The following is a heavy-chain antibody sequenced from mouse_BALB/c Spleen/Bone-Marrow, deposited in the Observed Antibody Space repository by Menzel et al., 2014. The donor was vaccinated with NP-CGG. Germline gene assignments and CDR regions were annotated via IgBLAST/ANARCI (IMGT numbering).Heavy chain of an antibody. D-gene: IGHD2-2*01. CDR1: GFNIKDTY. Sequence: EVQLQQSGAELVQPGASVKLSCTASGFNIKDTYMHWVKQRPEKGLEWIGRIDPANGSTKYDPKFQGKASITADTSSNTAYLQLSSLTSEDTAVYYCASYVYGYYFDYWGEGTTLTVSS. CDR2: IDPANGST. V-gene: IGHV14-3*02. J-gene: IGHJ2*01. CDR3: ASYVYGYYFDY.